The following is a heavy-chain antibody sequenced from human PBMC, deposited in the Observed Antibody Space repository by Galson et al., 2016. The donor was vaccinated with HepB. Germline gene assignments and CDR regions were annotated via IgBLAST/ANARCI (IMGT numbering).Heavy chain of an antibody. D-gene: IGHD2-8*02. J-gene: IGHJ3*01. V-gene: IGHV3-15*01. Sequence: SLRLSCAASEFTFTNAWMIWVRQAPGKGLEWIGRIKSKTQGGTTDYAEALKGRFTISRDDSKNTVLLQIYSLRTEDTAVYYCTTGYSTATTYHGDDAFDVWGRGTMVTVSS. CDR2: IKSKTQGGTT. CDR1: EFTFTNAW. CDR3: TTGYSTATTYHGDDAFDV.